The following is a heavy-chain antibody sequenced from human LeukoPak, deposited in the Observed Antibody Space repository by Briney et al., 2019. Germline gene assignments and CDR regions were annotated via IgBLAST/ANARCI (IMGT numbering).Heavy chain of an antibody. D-gene: IGHD3-10*01. CDR2: ISSSGSTI. Sequence: PGGSLRLSCAASGFAFSSYEMNWVRQGPGKGLEWVSYISSSGSTIYYADSVKGRFTISRDNAKKSLYLQINSLRAEDTAVYYCARDKARLLWFGELRSYGMDVWGKGTTVTVSS. CDR1: GFAFSSYE. CDR3: ARDKARLLWFGELRSYGMDV. J-gene: IGHJ6*04. V-gene: IGHV3-48*03.